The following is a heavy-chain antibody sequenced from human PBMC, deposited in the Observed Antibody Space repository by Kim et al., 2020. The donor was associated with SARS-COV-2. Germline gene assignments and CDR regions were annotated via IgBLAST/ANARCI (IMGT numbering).Heavy chain of an antibody. CDR1: GFTFSDYY. Sequence: GGSLRLSCAASGFTFSDYYMSWIRQAPGKGLEWVSYISSSSYTNYADSVKGRFTISRDNAKNSLYLQMNSLRAEDTAVYYCARVLAYCGGDCSDAFDIWGQGTMVTVSS. CDR2: ISSSSYT. D-gene: IGHD2-21*02. CDR3: ARVLAYCGGDCSDAFDI. V-gene: IGHV3-11*06. J-gene: IGHJ3*02.